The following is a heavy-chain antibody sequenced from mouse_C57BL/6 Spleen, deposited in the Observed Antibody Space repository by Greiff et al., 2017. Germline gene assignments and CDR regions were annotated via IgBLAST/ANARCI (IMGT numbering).Heavy chain of an antibody. V-gene: IGHV1-59*01. Sequence: QVQLQQPGAELVRPGTSVKLSCKASGYTFTSYWMHWVKQRPGQGLEWIGVIDPSDSYTNYNQKFKGKAKLTVDTSSSTAYIQLSSLTSEDSAVYYCARDCPSHYFDYWGQGTTLTVSS. D-gene: IGHD6-2*01. CDR3: ARDCPSHYFDY. J-gene: IGHJ2*01. CDR1: GYTFTSYW. CDR2: IDPSDSYT.